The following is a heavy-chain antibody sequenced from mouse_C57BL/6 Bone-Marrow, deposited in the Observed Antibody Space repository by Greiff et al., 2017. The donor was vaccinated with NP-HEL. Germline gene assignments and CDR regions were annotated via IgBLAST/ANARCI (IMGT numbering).Heavy chain of an antibody. CDR2: IYPENGDT. Sequence: VQLQQSGAELVRPGASVKLSCTASGFNIKDDSMHWVKQRPEQGLEWIGWIYPENGDTEYASKFQGKATITADTSSSTDYMQLSSLTSEDTAVYYCTWGIKAWFAYWGQGTLVTVSA. CDR3: TWGIKAWFAY. CDR1: GFNIKDDS. V-gene: IGHV14-4*01. J-gene: IGHJ3*01. D-gene: IGHD2-4*01.